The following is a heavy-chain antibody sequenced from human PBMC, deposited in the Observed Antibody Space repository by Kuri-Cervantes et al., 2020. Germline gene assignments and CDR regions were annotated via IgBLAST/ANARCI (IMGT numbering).Heavy chain of an antibody. CDR2: MNPNSGNT. CDR3: ARDGKTRNWFDP. J-gene: IGHJ5*02. D-gene: IGHD1-26*01. V-gene: IGHV1-8*03. Sequence: ASVKVSCKASGYTFTYRYLHWVRQAPGQALEWMGWMNPNSGNTGYAQKFQGRVTITRDTSASTAYMELSSLRSEDTAVYYCARDGKTRNWFDPWGQGTLVTVSS. CDR1: GYTFTYRY.